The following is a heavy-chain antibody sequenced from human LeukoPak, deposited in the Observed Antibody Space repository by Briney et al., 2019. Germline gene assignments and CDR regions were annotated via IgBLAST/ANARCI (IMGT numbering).Heavy chain of an antibody. Sequence: GGSLRLSCAASGFSNHAMNWLRQAPGRGLEWVSFISVRVTSTHYADSVKGRFTISRNTSKNTLFLQMNSLRAEETAKYYCAKGAQYDFWSGYTLEYFDVWGKGTLVTVSS. D-gene: IGHD3/OR15-3a*01. CDR1: GFSNHA. CDR2: ISVRVTST. V-gene: IGHV3-23*01. CDR3: AKGAQYDFWSGYTLEYFDV. J-gene: IGHJ4*02.